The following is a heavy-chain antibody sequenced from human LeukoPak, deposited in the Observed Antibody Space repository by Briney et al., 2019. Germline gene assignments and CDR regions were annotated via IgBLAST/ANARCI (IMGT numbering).Heavy chain of an antibody. D-gene: IGHD5-18*01. CDR3: ARVDTAMVTPPGDY. CDR2: ISAYNGNT. Sequence: ASMKVSCKASGYTFTSYGISWVRQAPGQGLEWMGWISAYNGNTNYAQKFQGRVTITRDTSASTAYMELSSLRSEDTAVYYCARVDTAMVTPPGDYWGQGTLVTVSS. V-gene: IGHV1-18*01. CDR1: GYTFTSYG. J-gene: IGHJ4*02.